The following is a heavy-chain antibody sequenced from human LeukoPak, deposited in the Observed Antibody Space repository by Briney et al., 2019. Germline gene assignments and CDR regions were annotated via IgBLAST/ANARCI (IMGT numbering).Heavy chain of an antibody. J-gene: IGHJ3*02. CDR2: INWNGGST. CDR1: GFTFDDYG. Sequence: GGSLRLSCAAPGFTFDDYGMSWVRQAPGKGLEWGSGINWNGGSTGYADSVKGRFTISRDNAKNSLYLQMNSLRAEDTALYYCARVMPEVAFDIWGQGTMVTVSS. CDR3: ARVMPEVAFDI. V-gene: IGHV3-20*04. D-gene: IGHD2-2*01.